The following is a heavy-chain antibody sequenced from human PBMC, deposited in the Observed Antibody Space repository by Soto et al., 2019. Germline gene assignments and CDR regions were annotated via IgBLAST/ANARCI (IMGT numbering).Heavy chain of an antibody. V-gene: IGHV3-23*01. CDR1: GFTFSNYA. Sequence: EVQLLESGGGLVQPGGSLRLSCAASGFTFSNYAMSWVRQAPGKGLEWVSVISGTGDSTYYADSVKGRFTISRDSSKNTLYMQMNSLRVEDKAVYYCAKGDGSSCYTPCAYWAQGTLVTVSS. D-gene: IGHD2-15*01. CDR3: AKGDGSSCYTPCAY. J-gene: IGHJ4*02. CDR2: ISGTGDST.